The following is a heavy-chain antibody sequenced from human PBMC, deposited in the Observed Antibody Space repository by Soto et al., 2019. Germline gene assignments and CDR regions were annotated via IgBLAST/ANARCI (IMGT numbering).Heavy chain of an antibody. J-gene: IGHJ3*02. V-gene: IGHV4-31*03. Sequence: QVQLQESGPGLVKPSQTLSLTCTVSGGSISSSGYYWSWIRQHPGKGLEWIGYIYYSGSTYYNPSPKSRVTISVATSKNQFSLKLSSVTAADTAVYFCASDRDGGTFDIWGQGTMVTVSS. D-gene: IGHD3-16*01. CDR2: IYYSGST. CDR1: GGSISSSGYY. CDR3: ASDRDGGTFDI.